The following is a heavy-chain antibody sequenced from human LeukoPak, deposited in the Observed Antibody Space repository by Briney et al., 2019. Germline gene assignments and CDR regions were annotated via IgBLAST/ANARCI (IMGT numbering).Heavy chain of an antibody. Sequence: SETLSLTCTVSGGSISSYYWSWIRQPAGKGLEWIGRIYTSGGTDYNPSLKSRVTMSVDTSKNQFSLKLSSVTAADTAVYYCARDQLLAWFDPWGQGTLVTVSS. V-gene: IGHV4-4*07. J-gene: IGHJ5*02. CDR2: IYTSGGT. D-gene: IGHD2-2*01. CDR3: ARDQLLAWFDP. CDR1: GGSISSYY.